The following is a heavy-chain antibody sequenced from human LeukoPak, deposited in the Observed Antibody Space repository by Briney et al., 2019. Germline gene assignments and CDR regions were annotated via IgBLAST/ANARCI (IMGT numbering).Heavy chain of an antibody. D-gene: IGHD4-17*01. Sequence: GGSLRLSCAASGFTFSSYAMSWVRQAPGKGLEWVSSIRGSGENTYYADSVKGRFAISRDNSKNTLFLQMNSLRAEDTAVYYCAKEEVNYGDYSIDYWGQGTLVTVSS. CDR2: IRGSGENT. V-gene: IGHV3-23*01. CDR3: AKEEVNYGDYSIDY. CDR1: GFTFSSYA. J-gene: IGHJ4*02.